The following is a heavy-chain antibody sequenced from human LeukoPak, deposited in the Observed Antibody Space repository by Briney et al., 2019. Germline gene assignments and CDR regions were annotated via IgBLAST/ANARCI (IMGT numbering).Heavy chain of an antibody. V-gene: IGHV4-34*01. CDR1: GGSFSGYY. Sequence: PSETLSLTCAVYGGSFSGYYWSWIRQPPGKGLEWIGEINHSGSTNYNPSLKSRVTISVDTSKNQFSLKLSSVAAADTAVYYCARDPLYSGSYAARNAFDLWGQGTMVTVSS. D-gene: IGHD1-26*01. CDR3: ARDPLYSGSYAARNAFDL. J-gene: IGHJ3*01. CDR2: INHSGST.